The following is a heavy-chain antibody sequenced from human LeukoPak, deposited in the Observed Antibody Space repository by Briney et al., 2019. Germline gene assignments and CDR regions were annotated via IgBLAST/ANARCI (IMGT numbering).Heavy chain of an antibody. CDR2: ISSSSSYI. J-gene: IGHJ4*02. D-gene: IGHD2-15*01. CDR3: ARDRGGVVSFRLDY. V-gene: IGHV3-21*01. CDR1: GFTFSSYS. Sequence: PGESLRLSCAASGFTFSSYSMNWVRPAPGKGLEWVSSISSSSSYIYYADSVKGRFTISRDNAKNSLYLQMNSLRAEDTAVYYCARDRGGVVSFRLDYWGQGTLVTVSS.